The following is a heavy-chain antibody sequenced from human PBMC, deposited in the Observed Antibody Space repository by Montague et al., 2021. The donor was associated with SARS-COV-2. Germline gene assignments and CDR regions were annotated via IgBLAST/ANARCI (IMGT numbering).Heavy chain of an antibody. D-gene: IGHD3-22*01. J-gene: IGHJ4*02. V-gene: IGHV4-39*01. Sequence: SETLSLTCTVSGGSISSSSYYWGWIRQPPGKGLEWIGSIYYSGSTYYNPSLKSRVTISVDTSKNQFSLKLSSVTAADTAVYYCARHGKTHTAMIVVVIGYFDYWGQGTLVTVSS. CDR2: IYYSGST. CDR1: GGSISSSSYY. CDR3: ARHGKTHTAMIVVVIGYFDY.